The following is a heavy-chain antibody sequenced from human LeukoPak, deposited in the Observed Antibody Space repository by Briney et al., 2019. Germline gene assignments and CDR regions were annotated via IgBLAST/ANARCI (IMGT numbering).Heavy chain of an antibody. J-gene: IGHJ6*03. D-gene: IGHD4-17*01. CDR1: GGTFSSYA. V-gene: IGHV1-69*05. Sequence: ASVKVSCKASGGTFSSYAVSWVRQAPGQGLEWMGGIIPIFGTANYAQKFQGRVTITTDESTSTAYMELSSLRSEDTAVYYCARVHRSALTTVITPWYYYMDVWGKGTTVTVSS. CDR2: IIPIFGTA. CDR3: ARVHRSALTTVITPWYYYMDV.